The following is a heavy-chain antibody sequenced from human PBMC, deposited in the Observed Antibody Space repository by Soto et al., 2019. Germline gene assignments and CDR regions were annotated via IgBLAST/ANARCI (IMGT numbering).Heavy chain of an antibody. J-gene: IGHJ6*02. D-gene: IGHD2-2*01. V-gene: IGHV4-34*01. Sequence: PSETLSLTFAVDGGSVSGYYWTWIRQPPGKGLEWIGEINHSGNTNYNPSLESRVTVSVDTSKNPFSLKVTSVSAADTAVYYCARSELGARRHCDGTSCSNPVTQNGMYVWGQGATVTVSS. CDR2: INHSGNT. CDR1: GGSVSGYY. CDR3: ARSELGARRHCDGTSCSNPVTQNGMYV.